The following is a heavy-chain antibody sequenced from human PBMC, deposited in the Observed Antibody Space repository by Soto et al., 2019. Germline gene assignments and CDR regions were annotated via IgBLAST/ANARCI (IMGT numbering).Heavy chain of an antibody. Sequence: SVKVSCKASGGTFSSYAISWVRQAPGQGLEWMGGIIPIFGTANYAQKFQGRVTITADESTSTAYMELSSLRSEDTAAYYCARLGYCSSTSCYTWFDPWGQGTLVTVSS. J-gene: IGHJ5*02. D-gene: IGHD2-2*02. CDR2: IIPIFGTA. V-gene: IGHV1-69*13. CDR3: ARLGYCSSTSCYTWFDP. CDR1: GGTFSSYA.